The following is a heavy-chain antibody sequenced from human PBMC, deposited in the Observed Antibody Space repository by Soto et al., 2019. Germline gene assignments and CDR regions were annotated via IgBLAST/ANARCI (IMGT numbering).Heavy chain of an antibody. Sequence: EVQLVESGGGLVKPGGSLRLSCAASGFTFSSYSMNWVRQAPGKGLEWVSSISSSSSYIYYADSVKGRFTISRDNAENSLYLQMNSLRAEDTAVYYCARDFGDFWSGYYSVFGMDVWGQGTTVTVSS. CDR3: ARDFGDFWSGYYSVFGMDV. V-gene: IGHV3-21*01. CDR1: GFTFSSYS. D-gene: IGHD3-3*01. CDR2: ISSSSSYI. J-gene: IGHJ6*02.